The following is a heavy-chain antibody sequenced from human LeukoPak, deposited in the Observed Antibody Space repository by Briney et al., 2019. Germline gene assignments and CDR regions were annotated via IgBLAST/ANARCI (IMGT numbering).Heavy chain of an antibody. D-gene: IGHD2-15*01. Sequence: PGGSLRLSCAASGFTFSSYSMNWVRQAPGKGLEWVSYISSSSSTIYYADSVKGRFTISRDNAKNSLYLQMNSLRDEDTAVYYCAREQKRGYCSGGSCYNNWFDPWGQGTLVTVSS. V-gene: IGHV3-48*02. CDR1: GFTFSSYS. CDR3: AREQKRGYCSGGSCYNNWFDP. J-gene: IGHJ5*02. CDR2: ISSSSSTI.